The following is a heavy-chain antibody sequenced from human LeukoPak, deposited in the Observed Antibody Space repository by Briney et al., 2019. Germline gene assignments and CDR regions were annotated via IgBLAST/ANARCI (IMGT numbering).Heavy chain of an antibody. D-gene: IGHD1-26*01. J-gene: IGHJ3*02. CDR2: INAGNGNT. CDR3: ARDFSGSYPDAFDI. CDR1: GYILSRYA. Sequence: ASVKVSCKASGYILSRYAMNWVRPAPGQRLEWMGWINAGNGNTKYSQKFQGRVTITRDTSASTAYMELSSLRSEDTAVYYCARDFSGSYPDAFDIWGQGTMVTVSS. V-gene: IGHV1-3*01.